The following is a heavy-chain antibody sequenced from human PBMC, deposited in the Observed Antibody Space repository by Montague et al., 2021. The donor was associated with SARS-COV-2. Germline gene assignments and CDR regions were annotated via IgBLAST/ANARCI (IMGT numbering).Heavy chain of an antibody. Sequence: SETLSLTCSVSGGAITGRTSYWGCIRLSSGNGLEWIVAINYSGTTYYNPSLKSRVTISLDTAKNQFSLKMTSVTAADTAVYYCVRHWGIAAAGNWGQGTLVTVSS. CDR3: VRHWGIAAAGN. V-gene: IGHV4-39*01. D-gene: IGHD6-13*01. CDR2: INYSGTT. J-gene: IGHJ4*02. CDR1: GGAITGRTSY.